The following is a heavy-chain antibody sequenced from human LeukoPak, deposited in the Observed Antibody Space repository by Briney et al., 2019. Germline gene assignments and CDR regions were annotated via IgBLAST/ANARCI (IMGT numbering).Heavy chain of an antibody. CDR1: GFTFTSYS. Sequence: PGRSLRVSCAASGFTFTSYSMNWVRQAPGKWLEWVSSISSSSSYIYYADSVKGRFTISRDNAKNSLYLQMNSLRAEDTAVYYCASTSTDWFDPWGQGTLVTVSS. CDR3: ASTSTDWFDP. CDR2: ISSSSSYI. J-gene: IGHJ5*02. D-gene: IGHD2-8*02. V-gene: IGHV3-21*01.